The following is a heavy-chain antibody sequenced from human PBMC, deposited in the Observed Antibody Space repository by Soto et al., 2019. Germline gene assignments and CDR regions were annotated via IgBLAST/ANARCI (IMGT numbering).Heavy chain of an antibody. J-gene: IGHJ6*02. CDR3: ASPGRRYCSSTSCRGHYYYYGMDV. V-gene: IGHV4-34*01. D-gene: IGHD2-2*01. Sequence: QVQLQQWGAGLLKPSETLSLTCAVYGGSFSGYYWSWIRQPPGKGLEWIGEINHSGSTNYNPFLKSRVTISVDTSKNQFSLKLSSVTAADTAVYYCASPGRRYCSSTSCRGHYYYYGMDVWGQGTTVTVSS. CDR1: GGSFSGYY. CDR2: INHSGST.